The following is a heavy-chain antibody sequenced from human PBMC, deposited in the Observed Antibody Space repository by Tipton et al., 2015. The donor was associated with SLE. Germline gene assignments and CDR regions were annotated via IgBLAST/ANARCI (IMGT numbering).Heavy chain of an antibody. CDR1: GFTFSSYS. V-gene: IGHV3-48*01. Sequence: SLRLSCAASGFTFSSYSMNWVRQAPGKGLEWVSYISSSSSTIYYADSVKGRFTISRDNAKNSLYLQMNSLRAEDTAVYYCARDGVSDYYDSSGYYYYFDYWGQGTLVTVSS. D-gene: IGHD3-22*01. CDR2: ISSSSSTI. CDR3: ARDGVSDYYDSSGYYYYFDY. J-gene: IGHJ4*02.